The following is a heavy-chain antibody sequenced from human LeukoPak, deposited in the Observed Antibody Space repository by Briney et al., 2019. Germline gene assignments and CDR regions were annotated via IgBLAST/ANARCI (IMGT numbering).Heavy chain of an antibody. J-gene: IGHJ6*03. CDR3: AREEQQLVWPDAYYYMDV. V-gene: IGHV1-2*06. CDR1: GYTFTGYY. CDR2: INPNSGGT. Sequence: GSVEVSCKASGYTFTGYYMHWVRQAPGQGLEWMGRINPNSGGTNYAQKFQGRVTMTRDTSISTAYMELSRLRSDDTAVYYCAREEQQLVWPDAYYYMDVWGKGTTVTVSS. D-gene: IGHD6-13*01.